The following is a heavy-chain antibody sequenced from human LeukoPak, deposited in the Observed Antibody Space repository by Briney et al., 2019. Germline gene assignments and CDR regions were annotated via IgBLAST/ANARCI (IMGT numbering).Heavy chain of an antibody. CDR1: GGSISSGDNY. V-gene: IGHV4-30-4*01. J-gene: IGHJ4*01. D-gene: IGHD2/OR15-2a*01. Sequence: SETLSLTCTVSGGSISSGDNYWSWIRQPPGKGLEWIGYIYYSGSTYSNPSLKSRVTISVGTSKDQFSLKVSSVTDADTAVYYCARVSAGYFDYWGHGTLVTVSS. CDR2: IYYSGST. CDR3: ARVSAGYFDY.